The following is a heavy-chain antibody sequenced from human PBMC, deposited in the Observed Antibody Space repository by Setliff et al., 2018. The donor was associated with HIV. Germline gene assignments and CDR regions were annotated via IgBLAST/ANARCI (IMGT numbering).Heavy chain of an antibody. CDR3: AKDGSGSYMVYHYYMDL. V-gene: IGHV3-30*18. CDR2: ISYDGSVK. Sequence: GGSLRLSCADSGFRFSNQGMHWVRQAPGKGLEWVAVISYDGSVKYYADSVRGRFTISRDNSKNILYLQMNSLRVEDTAVYYCAKDGSGSYMVYHYYMDLWGKGTTVTVSS. J-gene: IGHJ6*04. D-gene: IGHD3-10*01. CDR1: GFRFSNQG.